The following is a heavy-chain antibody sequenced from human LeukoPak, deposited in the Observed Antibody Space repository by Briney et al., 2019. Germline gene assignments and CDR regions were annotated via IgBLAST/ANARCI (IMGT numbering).Heavy chain of an antibody. CDR2: IYYSGST. V-gene: IGHV4-59*01. Sequence: SETLSLTCTVSGGSISSYYWSWIRQPPGKGLEWIGYIYYSGSTNYNSSLKSRVTISVDTSKNQFSLKLSSVTAADTAVYYCARVYGDYLWYFDLWGRGTLVTVSS. CDR1: GGSISSYY. J-gene: IGHJ2*01. CDR3: ARVYGDYLWYFDL. D-gene: IGHD4-17*01.